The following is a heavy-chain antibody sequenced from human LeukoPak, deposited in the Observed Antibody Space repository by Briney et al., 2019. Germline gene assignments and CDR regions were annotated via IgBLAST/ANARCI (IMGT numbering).Heavy chain of an antibody. CDR1: GFTFSSYA. J-gene: IGHJ1*01. CDR2: ISGSGGST. CDR3: AKLTRYYYDSSGYTYFQH. D-gene: IGHD3-22*01. V-gene: IGHV3-23*01. Sequence: GGSLRLSCAASGFTFSSYAMSWVRQAPGKGLEWASAISGSGGSTYYADSVKGRFTISRDNSKNTLYLQMNSLRAEDTAVYYCAKLTRYYYDSSGYTYFQHWGQGTLVTVSS.